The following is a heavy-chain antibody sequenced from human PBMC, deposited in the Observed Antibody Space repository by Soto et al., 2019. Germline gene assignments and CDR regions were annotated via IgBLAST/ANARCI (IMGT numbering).Heavy chain of an antibody. D-gene: IGHD3-3*01. V-gene: IGHV3-49*04. CDR1: GFTFGDYA. CDR3: TRAGFLEWSYYYYGMDV. CDR2: IRSKAYGGTT. J-gene: IGHJ6*02. Sequence: PGGSLRLSCTAAGFTFGDYAMSWVRQAPGKGLEWVGFIRSKAYGGTTEYAASVKGRFTISRDDSKSIAYLQMNSLKTEDTAVYYCTRAGFLEWSYYYYGMDVWGQGTTVTVSS.